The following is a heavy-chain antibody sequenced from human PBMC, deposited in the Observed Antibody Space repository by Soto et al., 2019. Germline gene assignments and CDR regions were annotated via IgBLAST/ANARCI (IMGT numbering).Heavy chain of an antibody. CDR3: AKREVPHSTSNAYFYDH. CDR2: ISFSVGST. Sequence: GGSLRLSCGVSGFPFAPSTMSWVRHAPLNGLEWVSTISFSVGSTYSADSVQGRFTVSSDISDNTLFLRMTSLTADDTAVYFCAKREVPHSTSNAYFYDHWGRGVLVPVSS. D-gene: IGHD3-16*01. V-gene: IGHV3-23*01. J-gene: IGHJ4*02. CDR1: GFPFAPST.